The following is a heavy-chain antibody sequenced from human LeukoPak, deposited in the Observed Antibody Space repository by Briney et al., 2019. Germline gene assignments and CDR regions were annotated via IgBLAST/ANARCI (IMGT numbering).Heavy chain of an antibody. Sequence: PSETLSLTCAVYGGSFSGYYWSWIRQPPGKGLEWIGEINHSGSTNYNPSLKSRVTISADTSKNQFSLKLSSVTAADTAVYYCAREKIVIAALYYFDYWGQGTLVTVSS. CDR1: GGSFSGYY. CDR2: INHSGST. CDR3: AREKIVIAALYYFDY. V-gene: IGHV4-34*01. D-gene: IGHD6-6*01. J-gene: IGHJ4*02.